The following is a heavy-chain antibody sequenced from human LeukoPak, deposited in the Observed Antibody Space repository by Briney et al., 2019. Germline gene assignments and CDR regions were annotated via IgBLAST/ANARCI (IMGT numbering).Heavy chain of an antibody. CDR2: IKDDGSEK. Sequence: GGSLRLSCAASGFTFSGYWMSWVRQAPGKGLEWVANIKDDGSEKYFVDSVKGRFTISRDNAKNSLYLQMISLRAEDTAVYYCVRGGFTFGSWGQGTLVIVSS. CDR3: VRGGFTFGS. V-gene: IGHV3-7*05. CDR1: GFTFSGYW. J-gene: IGHJ5*02. D-gene: IGHD5-18*01.